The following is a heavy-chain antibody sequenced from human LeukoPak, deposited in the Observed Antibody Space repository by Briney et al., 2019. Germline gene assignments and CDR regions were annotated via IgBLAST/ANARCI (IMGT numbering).Heavy chain of an antibody. V-gene: IGHV4-31*03. Sequence: NTSETLSLTCTVSAGSISSSSYYCNWIRQHPGKGLEWIGFIYYSGSTYHNPYLKSRVSISVNTSKTQFSLKLSSVTAADTAVYYCARARESVVSSNIYYFDYWGQGTLVTVSS. D-gene: IGHD5/OR15-5a*01. J-gene: IGHJ4*02. CDR3: ARARESVVSSNIYYFDY. CDR1: AGSISSSSYY. CDR2: IYYSGST.